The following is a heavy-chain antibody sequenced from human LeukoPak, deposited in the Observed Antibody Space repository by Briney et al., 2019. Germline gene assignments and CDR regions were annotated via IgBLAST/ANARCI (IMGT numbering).Heavy chain of an antibody. CDR3: ARGISRLPSAAFDI. V-gene: IGHV1-18*01. CDR1: GYSFTSHG. Sequence: ASVTVSCKASGYSFTSHGISWVRQAPGQGLEWMGWINGYNGNSNYVQNLQGRVTMTTDTSTSTAYMELRSLRSDDTAVYYCARGISRLPSAAFDIWGQGTMVTVSS. D-gene: IGHD6-6*01. J-gene: IGHJ3*02. CDR2: INGYNGNS.